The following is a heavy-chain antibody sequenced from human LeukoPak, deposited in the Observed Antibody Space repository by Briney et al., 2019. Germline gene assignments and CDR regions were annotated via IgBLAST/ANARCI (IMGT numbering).Heavy chain of an antibody. Sequence: SETLSLTCAVYGGSFSGYYWSWIRQPPGKGLEWIGEINHSGSTNYNPSLKSRVTISVDTSKNQFSLKLSSVTAADTAVYYCARREYSYAIDYWGQGTLVTVSS. V-gene: IGHV4-34*01. CDR3: ARREYSYAIDY. J-gene: IGHJ4*02. CDR2: INHSGST. CDR1: GGSFSGYY. D-gene: IGHD5-18*01.